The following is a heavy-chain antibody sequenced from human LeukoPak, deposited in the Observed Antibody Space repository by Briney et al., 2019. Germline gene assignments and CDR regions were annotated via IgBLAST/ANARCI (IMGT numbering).Heavy chain of an antibody. Sequence: PSETLSLTCTVYGYSLSSGFYWGWIRQPPGKGLEWVATVFHRGDDYYNPSLVRRVTISMDTSKNLLSLRLNSVTAADTALYYCARFGTRDNCCHPGIDTWGQGAPVTVSS. D-gene: IGHD1-1*01. CDR3: ARFGTRDNCCHPGIDT. CDR1: GYSLSSGFY. J-gene: IGHJ5*02. V-gene: IGHV4-38-2*02. CDR2: VFHRGDD.